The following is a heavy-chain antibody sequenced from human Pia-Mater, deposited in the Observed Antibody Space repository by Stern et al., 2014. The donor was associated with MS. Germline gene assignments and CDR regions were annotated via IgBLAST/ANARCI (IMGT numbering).Heavy chain of an antibody. CDR3: ARSNYCSGGSCYYYYGMDV. D-gene: IGHD2-15*01. J-gene: IGHJ6*02. Sequence: VQLVQSGAEVKKPGASVKVSCKASGYTFTGYYMHWVRQAPGQGLEWMGRINPNSGGTNYAQKFQGRVTMTRDTSISTACMELSRLRSDDTAVYYCARSNYCSGGSCYYYYGMDVWGQGTTVTVSS. CDR2: INPNSGGT. CDR1: GYTFTGYY. V-gene: IGHV1-2*06.